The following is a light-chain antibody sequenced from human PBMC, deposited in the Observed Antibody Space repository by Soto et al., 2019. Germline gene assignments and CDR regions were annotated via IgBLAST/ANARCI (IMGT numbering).Light chain of an antibody. CDR2: QAS. V-gene: IGKV1-5*03. Sequence: DIQMTQCPSTLSASVGDRVTITFRASQSVSNWLAWFQQKPGKAPKLLIYQASTLETGVPSRFRGSGSGTEFTLTISSLQPDDFAAYYCPHYNGFSWTFGQGTKVDI. CDR3: PHYNGFSWT. J-gene: IGKJ1*01. CDR1: QSVSNW.